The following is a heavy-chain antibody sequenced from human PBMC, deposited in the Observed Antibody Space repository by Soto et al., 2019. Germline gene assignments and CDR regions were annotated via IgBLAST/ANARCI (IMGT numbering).Heavy chain of an antibody. Sequence: QVQLVQSGAEVKKPGASVKVSCKASGYTFTSYAMHWVRQAPGQRLEWMGWINAGNGNTKYSQKFQGRVTITRDTSARTAYMELSRLRSEVTAVYYCARDRGRYYYDSSGYQEFDYWGQGTLVTVFS. V-gene: IGHV1-3*01. CDR2: INAGNGNT. D-gene: IGHD3-22*01. CDR3: ARDRGRYYYDSSGYQEFDY. CDR1: GYTFTSYA. J-gene: IGHJ4*02.